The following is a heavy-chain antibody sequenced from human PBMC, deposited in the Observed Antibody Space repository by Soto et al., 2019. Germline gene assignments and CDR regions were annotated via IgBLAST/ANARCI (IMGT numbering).Heavy chain of an antibody. D-gene: IGHD3-10*01. CDR1: GFIFSSYW. J-gene: IGHJ4*02. V-gene: IGHV3-7*01. Sequence: GGSLRLSCAASGFIFSSYWMSWVRQAPGKGLEWVANIKQDGSEKYYVDSVKGRFTISRDNAENSLYLQVNSLRAEDTAVYYCARLRFGELTYYFDYWGQGTLVTVSS. CDR3: ARLRFGELTYYFDY. CDR2: IKQDGSEK.